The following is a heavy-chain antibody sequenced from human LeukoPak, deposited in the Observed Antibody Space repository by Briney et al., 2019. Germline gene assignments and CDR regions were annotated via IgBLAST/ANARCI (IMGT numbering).Heavy chain of an antibody. D-gene: IGHD3-10*01. J-gene: IGHJ4*02. V-gene: IGHV3-49*03. CDR3: TRDYYGSGSYPASFDY. CDR1: GFTFGDYA. Sequence: GGSLRLSCTASGFTFGDYAMSWFRQAPGKGLEWVGFIRSKAYGGTTEYAASVKGRFTISRDDSKSIAYLQMNSLKTEDTAVYYCTRDYYGSGSYPASFDYWGQGTLVTVSS. CDR2: IRSKAYGGTT.